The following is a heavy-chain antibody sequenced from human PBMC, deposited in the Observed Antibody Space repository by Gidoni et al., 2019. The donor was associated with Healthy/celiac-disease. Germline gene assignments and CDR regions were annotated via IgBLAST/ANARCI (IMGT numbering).Heavy chain of an antibody. D-gene: IGHD5-12*01. V-gene: IGHV4-39*01. CDR2: IYYSGST. CDR3: ARLGWLQSNFDY. CDR1: GCSISSSSYY. J-gene: IGHJ4*02. Sequence: GCSISSSSYYWGWIRQPPGKGLAWIGSIYYSGSTYYNPSLKSRVTISVDTAKNQFSMKPSAVTAADTAVYYCARLGWLQSNFDYWGQGTLVTVSS.